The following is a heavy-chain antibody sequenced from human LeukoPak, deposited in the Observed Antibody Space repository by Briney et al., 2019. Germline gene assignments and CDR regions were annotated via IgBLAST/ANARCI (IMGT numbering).Heavy chain of an antibody. CDR1: GFTFSYHW. V-gene: IGHV3-21*01. J-gene: IGHJ6*02. CDR2: ISSSSSYI. D-gene: IGHD1-7*01. CDR3: ARDQNYRTDGVDV. Sequence: GGSLTLSCAASGFTFSYHWMTWVRQAPGKGLEWVSSISSSSSYIYYADSVKGRFTISRDNAKNSLYLQMNSLRAEDTAVYYCARDQNYRTDGVDVWGQGTTVTVSS.